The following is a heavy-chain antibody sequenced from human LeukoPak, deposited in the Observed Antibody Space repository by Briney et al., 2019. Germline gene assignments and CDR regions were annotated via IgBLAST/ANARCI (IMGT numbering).Heavy chain of an antibody. CDR1: GGSISGHY. Sequence: SETLSLTCTVSGGSISGHYWSWIRQPPGKGLEWIGYRHYSGKTYYSSSLRSRVTISVDTAKNHFSLKLTSMIAADTAVYYCVRLLDNDSSGDPDTFDMWGQGTMVTVSS. J-gene: IGHJ3*02. V-gene: IGHV4-59*11. D-gene: IGHD3-22*01. CDR3: VRLLDNDSSGDPDTFDM. CDR2: RHYSGKT.